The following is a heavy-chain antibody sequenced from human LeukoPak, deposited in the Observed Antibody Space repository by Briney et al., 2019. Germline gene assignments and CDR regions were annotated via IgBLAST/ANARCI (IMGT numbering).Heavy chain of an antibody. V-gene: IGHV3-7*01. J-gene: IGHJ5*02. Sequence: GSLRLSCAASGFTFSNYWMSWVRQAPGKGLEWVANIKEDGSEEYYVDSVKGRFTISRDNAKNSLYLQMNSLRAEDTAVYYCARDNAPVVPAAIRWFDPWGQGTLVTVSS. CDR1: GFTFSNYW. CDR2: IKEDGSEE. CDR3: ARDNAPVVPAAIRWFDP. D-gene: IGHD2-2*02.